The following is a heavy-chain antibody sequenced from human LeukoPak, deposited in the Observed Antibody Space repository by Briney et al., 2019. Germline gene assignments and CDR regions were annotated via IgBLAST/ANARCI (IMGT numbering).Heavy chain of an antibody. J-gene: IGHJ5*02. CDR2: IYYSGST. V-gene: IGHV4-59*01. CDR1: GGSISSYY. CDR3: ARGGYNWNDVGP. Sequence: PSETLSPTCTVSGGSISSYYWSWIRQPPGKGLEWIGYIYYSGSTNYNPSLKSRVTISVDTSKNQFSLKLSSVTAADTAVYYCARGGYNWNDVGPWGQGTLVTVSS. D-gene: IGHD1-20*01.